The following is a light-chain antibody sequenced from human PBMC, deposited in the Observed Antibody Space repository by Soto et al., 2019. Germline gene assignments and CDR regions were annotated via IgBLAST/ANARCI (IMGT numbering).Light chain of an antibody. V-gene: IGKV1-39*01. CDR1: QNINNH. Sequence: DIQMTQSPSSLSASVGARVTITCRPSQNINNHLSWYQQKPGKAPQLLIYAASSLQSGVPSRFSGIGSGTDFSLTISSLQPEDFAIYYCQQSYNTPPTFGPGTKVDIK. CDR3: QQSYNTPPT. J-gene: IGKJ3*01. CDR2: AAS.